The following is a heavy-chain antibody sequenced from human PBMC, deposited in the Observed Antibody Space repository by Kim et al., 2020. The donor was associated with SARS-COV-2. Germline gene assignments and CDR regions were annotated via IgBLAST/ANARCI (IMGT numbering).Heavy chain of an antibody. Sequence: GSLRLSCAASGFTFSNVWMSWVRQAPGKGLEWVGRIKSKTDGGTTEYAAPVKGRFTISRDDSKNTLYVQMNSLKAEDTAVYYCTTETRWEAMYHFDYWGQGTLVTVSS. CDR2: IKSKTDGGTT. J-gene: IGHJ4*02. D-gene: IGHD1-26*01. CDR3: TTETRWEAMYHFDY. CDR1: GFTFSNVW. V-gene: IGHV3-15*01.